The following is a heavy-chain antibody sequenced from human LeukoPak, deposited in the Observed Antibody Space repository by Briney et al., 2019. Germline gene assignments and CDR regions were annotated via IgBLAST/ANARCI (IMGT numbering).Heavy chain of an antibody. V-gene: IGHV3-21*01. Sequence: GGSLRLSCAAFGFTFSSYSMNWVRQAPGKGLEWVSSISSSSSYIYYADSVKGRFTISRDNAKNSLYLQMNRLRAEDTAVYFCARDSTRILGLFDYWGQGTLVTISS. J-gene: IGHJ4*02. CDR1: GFTFSSYS. CDR3: ARDSTRILGLFDY. CDR2: ISSSSSYI. D-gene: IGHD2/OR15-2a*01.